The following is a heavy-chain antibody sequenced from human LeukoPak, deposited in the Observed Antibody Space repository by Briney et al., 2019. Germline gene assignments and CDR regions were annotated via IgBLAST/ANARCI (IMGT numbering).Heavy chain of an antibody. D-gene: IGHD4-17*01. CDR3: ARGPRYGDYAFLYY. V-gene: IGHV1-2*02. CDR1: GYTFTSYG. Sequence: ASVKVSCKASGYTFTSYGISWVRQAPGQGLEWMGWINPNSGGTNYAQKFRGRVTMTRDTSISTAYMELSRLRSDDTAVYYCARGPRYGDYAFLYYWGQGTLVTVSS. CDR2: INPNSGGT. J-gene: IGHJ4*02.